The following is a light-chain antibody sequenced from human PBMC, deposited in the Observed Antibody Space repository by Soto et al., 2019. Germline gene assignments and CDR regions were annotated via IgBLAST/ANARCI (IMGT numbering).Light chain of an antibody. CDR2: AAS. Sequence: IQLTRSPSSLSASVGDRVTITCRASQGISTYLGWYQQKPGQAPKLLIYAASTLQTGVPSRFSGGGSGADFTLTITSLQPEDFATYYCQELNVYPSTFGGGTKVDIK. J-gene: IGKJ4*01. CDR1: QGISTY. CDR3: QELNVYPST. V-gene: IGKV1-9*01.